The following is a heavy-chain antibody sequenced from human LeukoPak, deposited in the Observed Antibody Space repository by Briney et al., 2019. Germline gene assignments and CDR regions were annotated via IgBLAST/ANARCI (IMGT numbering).Heavy chain of an antibody. CDR1: GFTFNNAW. V-gene: IGHV3-15*01. D-gene: IGHD2-2*01. Sequence: PGGYLRLACAAYGFTFNNAWMSWVRQAPGKVLEWVGRIKSKTDGGTTDYAAPVKGRFTISRDDSKNTLYLQMNSLKTEDTAVYCCTTSQVVPAAMAPFDYWGQGTLVTVSS. CDR2: IKSKTDGGTT. CDR3: TTSQVVPAAMAPFDY. J-gene: IGHJ4*02.